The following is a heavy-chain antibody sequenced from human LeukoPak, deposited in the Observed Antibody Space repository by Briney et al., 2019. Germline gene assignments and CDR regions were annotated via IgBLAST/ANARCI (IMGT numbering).Heavy chain of an antibody. D-gene: IGHD3-16*01. CDR2: INHSGST. J-gene: IGHJ4*02. CDR1: GGSFSGYY. V-gene: IGHV4-34*01. Sequence: SESLSLTCAVYGGSFSGYYWSWIRQPPGKGLEWIGEINHSGSTNYNPSLKSRVTISVDTSKNQFSLKPSSVTAADTAVYYCARGEIMITFGGAPNRVSYNSEENYWGQGTLVTVTS. CDR3: ARGEIMITFGGAPNRVSYNSEENY.